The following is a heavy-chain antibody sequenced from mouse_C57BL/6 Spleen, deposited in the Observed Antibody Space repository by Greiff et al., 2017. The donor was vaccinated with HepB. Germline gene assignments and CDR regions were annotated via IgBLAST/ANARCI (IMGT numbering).Heavy chain of an antibody. Sequence: EVKLVESGGGLVKPGGSLKLSCAASGFTFSDYGMHWVRQAPEKVLEWVAYISSGSSTIYYADTVKGRFTISRDNAKNTLFLQMTSLRSEDTAMYYCARRFAYWGQGTLVTVSA. CDR1: GFTFSDYG. V-gene: IGHV5-17*01. CDR2: ISSGSSTI. J-gene: IGHJ3*01. CDR3: ARRFAY.